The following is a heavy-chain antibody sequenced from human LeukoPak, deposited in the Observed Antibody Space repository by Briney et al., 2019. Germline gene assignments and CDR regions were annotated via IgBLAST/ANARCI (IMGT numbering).Heavy chain of an antibody. CDR2: ISGSGGST. D-gene: IGHD3-3*01. Sequence: GGSLRLSCAASGFTSSSYAMSWVRQAPGKGLEWVSAISGSGGSTYYADSVKGRFTISRDNSKNTLYLQMNSLRAEDTAVYYCAKDGGYDLRAYWGQGTLVTVSS. V-gene: IGHV3-23*01. CDR1: GFTSSSYA. J-gene: IGHJ4*02. CDR3: AKDGGYDLRAY.